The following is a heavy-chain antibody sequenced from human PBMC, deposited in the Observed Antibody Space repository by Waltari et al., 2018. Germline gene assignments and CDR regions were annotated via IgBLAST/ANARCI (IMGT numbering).Heavy chain of an antibody. CDR2: INHSGST. D-gene: IGHD2-2*01. CDR1: GGSFSGYY. V-gene: IGHV4-34*01. Sequence: QVQLQQWGAGLLKPSETLSLTCAVYGGSFSGYYWSWIRQPPGKGLEWIGEINHSGSTNYNPSLKSRVTISAETSNNQFSLKLSSVTAADTDVYYCARWYCSSTSCRYYFDYWGQGTLVTVSS. CDR3: ARWYCSSTSCRYYFDY. J-gene: IGHJ4*02.